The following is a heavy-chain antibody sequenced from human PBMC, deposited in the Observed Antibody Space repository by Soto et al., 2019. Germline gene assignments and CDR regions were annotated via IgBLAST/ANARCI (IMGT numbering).Heavy chain of an antibody. CDR2: ISATGGGT. Sequence: GGSLRLSCAASGFKFSNYAMSWVRQAPGKGLEWVSLISATGGGTYYADSVKGRFTISRDNSHNTLYLQVHSLTAEDTAVYYCATDRWAGGNSPLYFDFWGQGAQVTVCS. J-gene: IGHJ5*01. CDR3: ATDRWAGGNSPLYFDF. CDR1: GFKFSNYA. D-gene: IGHD3-16*01. V-gene: IGHV3-23*01.